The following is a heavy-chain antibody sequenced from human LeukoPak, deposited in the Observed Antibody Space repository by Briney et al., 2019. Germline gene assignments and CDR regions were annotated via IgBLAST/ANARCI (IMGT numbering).Heavy chain of an antibody. J-gene: IGHJ1*01. CDR1: GFTFNSCW. CDR3: ATWGDTTAEYFQR. Sequence: GGSLRLSCVISGFTFNSCWMNWVRQAPGKGLEWVAHINPDGRDTYYVDSVKGRFTISRDNAQNSMYLQMSSLRVEDTAVYYCATWGDTTAEYFQRWGQGTLVTVSS. D-gene: IGHD2-21*02. V-gene: IGHV3-7*01. CDR2: INPDGRDT.